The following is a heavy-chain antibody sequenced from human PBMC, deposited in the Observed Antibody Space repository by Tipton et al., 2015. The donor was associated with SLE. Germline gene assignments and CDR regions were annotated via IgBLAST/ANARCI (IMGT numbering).Heavy chain of an antibody. D-gene: IGHD3-22*01. J-gene: IGHJ4*02. CDR1: GASINTYY. V-gene: IGHV4-59*01. CDR2: VYYTGST. CDR3: ARGGTYHDSSGNSDY. Sequence: TLSLTCSVSGASINTYYWSWIRQPPGKGLEWIGFVYYTGSTTYSPSLKSRVTISLDTSKNQFSLKLSSVTAADTAVYYCARGGTYHDSSGNSDYWGQGTLVTASS.